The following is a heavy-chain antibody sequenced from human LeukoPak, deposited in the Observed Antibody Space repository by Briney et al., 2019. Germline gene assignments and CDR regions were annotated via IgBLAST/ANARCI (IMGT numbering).Heavy chain of an antibody. V-gene: IGHV4-38-2*02. Sequence: SETLSLTCTVYGYSISSGYYWSWIRQPPGKGLEWIATIHHSGVTYYNPSLKSRVTMSVDTSKNQFSLKLGSVTAASTAVYYCARYTANTAGYSFDFWGQGALVTVSS. J-gene: IGHJ4*02. CDR2: IHHSGVT. D-gene: IGHD3-22*01. CDR1: GYSISSGYY. CDR3: ARYTANTAGYSFDF.